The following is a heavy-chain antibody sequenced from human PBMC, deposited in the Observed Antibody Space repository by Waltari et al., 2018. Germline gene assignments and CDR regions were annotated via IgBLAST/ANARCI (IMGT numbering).Heavy chain of an antibody. CDR2: IYYSGST. D-gene: IGHD5-12*01. Sequence: QVQLQESGSGLVKPSETLSLTCTVSGGSISSYYWSWIRQPPGKGLEWIGYIYYSGSTNYNPSPKRGVTISGDTSNNQVSSTVSSVTAADTVVYYCAGGSGYDRGQQLALFPPDYWGQGTLVTVSS. CDR1: GGSISSYY. CDR3: AGGSGYDRGQQLALFPPDY. V-gene: IGHV4-59*01. J-gene: IGHJ4*02.